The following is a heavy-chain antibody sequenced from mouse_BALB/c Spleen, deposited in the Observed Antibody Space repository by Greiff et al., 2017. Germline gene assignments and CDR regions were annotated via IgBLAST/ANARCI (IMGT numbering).Heavy chain of an antibody. Sequence: VQRVESGAELASPGASVTLSCKASGYTFTDHIMNWVKKRPGQGLEWIGRIYPVSGETNYNQKFMGKATFSVDRSSSTVYMVLNSLTSEDPAVYYCGRTGHYGEGAMDYWGQGTSVTVSS. D-gene: IGHD1-1*01. CDR2: IYPVSGET. CDR3: GRTGHYGEGAMDY. J-gene: IGHJ4*01. CDR1: GYTFTDHI. V-gene: IGHV1-11*01.